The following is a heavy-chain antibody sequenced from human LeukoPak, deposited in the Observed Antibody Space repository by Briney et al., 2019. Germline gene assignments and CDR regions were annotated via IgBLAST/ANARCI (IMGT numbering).Heavy chain of an antibody. CDR2: IYCSGST. V-gene: IGHV4-59*01. D-gene: IGHD6-13*01. CDR3: ARVPGRSSSWTLDY. J-gene: IGHJ4*02. CDR1: GGSISSYY. Sequence: PSETLSLTCTVSGGSISSYYWSWIRQPPGKGLEWIGYIYCSGSTNYNPSLKSRVTISVDTSKNQFSLKLSSVTAADTAVYYCARVPGRSSSWTLDYWGPGTLVTVSS.